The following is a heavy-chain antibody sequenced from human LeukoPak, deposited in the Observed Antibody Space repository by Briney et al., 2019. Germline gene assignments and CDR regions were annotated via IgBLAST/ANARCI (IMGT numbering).Heavy chain of an antibody. CDR3: TTRLLRYFDWLLSYDY. CDR2: IKSKTDGGTT. V-gene: IGHV3-15*01. J-gene: IGHJ4*02. D-gene: IGHD3-9*01. CDR1: GFTFSNAW. Sequence: GGSLRLSCAASGFTFSNAWMTWVRQAPGKGLEWVGRIKSKTDGGTTDYAAPVKGRFTISRDDSKNTLFLQMNSLKTEDTAVYYCTTRLLRYFDWLLSYDYWGREPWSPSPQ.